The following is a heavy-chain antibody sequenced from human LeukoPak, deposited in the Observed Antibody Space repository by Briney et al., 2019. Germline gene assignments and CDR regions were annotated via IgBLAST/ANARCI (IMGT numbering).Heavy chain of an antibody. CDR2: INPNRGGT. J-gene: IGHJ4*02. CDR3: ARVGCGGGDCYCLFEY. D-gene: IGHD2-21*02. Sequence: ASVKVSCKASGYTFTDYYMHWVRQAPGQGLEWMGWINPNRGGTNYAQKFQGRVTMTRDTSISTVYMELSSLSSDDTAVYYCARVGCGGGDCYCLFEYWGQGTLVHVSS. V-gene: IGHV1-2*02. CDR1: GYTFTDYY.